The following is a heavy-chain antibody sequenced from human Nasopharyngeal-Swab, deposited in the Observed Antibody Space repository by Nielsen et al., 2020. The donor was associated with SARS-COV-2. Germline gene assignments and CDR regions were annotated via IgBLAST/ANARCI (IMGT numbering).Heavy chain of an antibody. CDR3: ARESGSGSYIDY. Sequence: GESLKISCAASGFTFSSYWMHWVRQAPGEGLVWVSRMNSDGSRTSYADSVKGRFTISRDNAKNTLYLQMNSLRAEDTAVYYCARESGSGSYIDYWGQGTLVTVSS. V-gene: IGHV3-74*01. CDR2: MNSDGSRT. D-gene: IGHD3-10*01. CDR1: GFTFSSYW. J-gene: IGHJ4*02.